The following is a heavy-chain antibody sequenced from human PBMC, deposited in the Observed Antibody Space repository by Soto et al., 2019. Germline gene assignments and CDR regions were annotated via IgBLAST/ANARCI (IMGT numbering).Heavy chain of an antibody. CDR2: TSYRSKWYN. D-gene: IGHD3-10*01. CDR1: GDSVSSTSAA. CDR3: AQEFIGVKGMAV. J-gene: IGHJ6*02. V-gene: IGHV6-1*01. Sequence: SQTLSLTCAISGDSVSSTSAAWNWIRQSPSRGLEWLGRTSYRSKWYNDYAGSVEGRITINPDTSKNQFSLQLNSVTPEDTAVYYCAQEFIGVKGMAVWDQGTTVTVS.